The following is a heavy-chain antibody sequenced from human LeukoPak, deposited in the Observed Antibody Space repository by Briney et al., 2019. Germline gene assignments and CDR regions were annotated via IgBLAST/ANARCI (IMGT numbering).Heavy chain of an antibody. D-gene: IGHD3-9*01. Sequence: ASVKVSCKASGYTFTSFGISWVRQAPGQGLEWMGWISAYNGNTNYAQKLQGRVTMTTDTSTSTAYMELRSLRSDDTAVYYCARALGYYDILTGYYLGKYYYGMDVWGQGTTVTVSS. CDR2: ISAYNGNT. CDR1: GYTFTSFG. V-gene: IGHV1-18*01. CDR3: ARALGYYDILTGYYLGKYYYGMDV. J-gene: IGHJ6*02.